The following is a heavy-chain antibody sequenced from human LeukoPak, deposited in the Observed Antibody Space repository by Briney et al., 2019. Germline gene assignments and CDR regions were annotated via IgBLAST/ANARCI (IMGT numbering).Heavy chain of an antibody. D-gene: IGHD5-24*01. CDR3: ARSDARDGYPIWYFDL. J-gene: IGHJ2*01. Sequence: ASVKVSCKASGGTFSSYAISRVRQAPGQGLEWMGGIIPTFGTANYAQRFQGRVTITADESTSTAYMELSSLRSEDTAVYYCARSDARDGYPIWYFDLWGRGTLVTVSS. V-gene: IGHV1-69*13. CDR1: GGTFSSYA. CDR2: IIPTFGTA.